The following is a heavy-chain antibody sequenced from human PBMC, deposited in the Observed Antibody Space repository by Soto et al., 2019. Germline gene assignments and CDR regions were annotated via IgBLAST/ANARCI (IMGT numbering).Heavy chain of an antibody. CDR3: ARETGGSGSYFNYFDY. Sequence: SETLSLTCTVSGGSISSGGYYWSWIRQHPGKGLEWIGYIYYSGSTYYNPSLKSRVTISVDTSKNQFSLKLSSVTAADTAVYYCARETGGSGSYFNYFDYWGQGTLVTVSS. J-gene: IGHJ4*02. V-gene: IGHV4-31*03. D-gene: IGHD3-10*01. CDR2: IYYSGST. CDR1: GGSISSGGYY.